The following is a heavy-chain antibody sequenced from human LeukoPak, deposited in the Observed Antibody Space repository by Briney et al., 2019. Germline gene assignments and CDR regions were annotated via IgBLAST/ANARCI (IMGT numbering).Heavy chain of an antibody. CDR3: AKDPPSRGCSAP. V-gene: IGHV3-23*01. Sequence: GGSLRLSCAASGFTFSSYAMSWVRQAPGKGLEWVPGISGSGGSTYYADSVKGRFTISRDNSKDTLYLQMNSLRAEDTAVYYCAKDPPSRGCSAPGGQEPLVAVSP. CDR2: ISGSGGST. J-gene: IGHJ5*02. D-gene: IGHD6-19*01. CDR1: GFTFSSYA.